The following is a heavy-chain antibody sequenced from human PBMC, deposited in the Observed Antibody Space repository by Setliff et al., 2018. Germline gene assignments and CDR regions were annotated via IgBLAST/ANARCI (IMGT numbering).Heavy chain of an antibody. CDR3: ARVGSSSWYGGGFDI. V-gene: IGHV4-59*01. CDR2: IYYSGTT. D-gene: IGHD6-13*01. J-gene: IGHJ3*02. CDR1: GGSISSYY. Sequence: SETLSLTCTVSGGSISSYYWSWIRQPPGKGLEWIGHIYYSGTTNYNASLKNRVSISVDTSKNHFSLKLNSVTAADTAVYYCARVGSSSWYGGGFDIWGQGTMVTVSS.